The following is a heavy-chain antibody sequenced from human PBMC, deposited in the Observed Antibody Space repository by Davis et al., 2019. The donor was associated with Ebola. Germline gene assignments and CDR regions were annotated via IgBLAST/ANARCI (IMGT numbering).Heavy chain of an antibody. CDR3: ARHGIAARPRYYYYGMDV. D-gene: IGHD6-6*01. CDR1: GYSFTTYW. V-gene: IGHV5-51*01. CDR2: IYPGDSDT. Sequence: PGGSLRLSCKGSGYSFTTYWIGWVRQMPGKGLELMGIIYPGDSDTRYSPSFQGQVTISADKSISTAYLQWSSLKASDTAMYYCARHGIAARPRYYYYGMDVWGQGTTVTVSS. J-gene: IGHJ6*02.